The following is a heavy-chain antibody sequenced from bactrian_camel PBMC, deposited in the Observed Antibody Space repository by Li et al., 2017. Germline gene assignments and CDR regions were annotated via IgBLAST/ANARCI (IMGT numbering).Heavy chain of an antibody. CDR2: IDSGGFT. CDR3: AAERRRWGGSGYCPRAEFGY. D-gene: IGHD2*01. Sequence: HVQLVESGGGSVQTGGSLKLSCVVSGVALVPFDQDFMAWFRQAPGKGREGVAAIDSGGFTNYIDSVKGRFTISRENAKNSLYLQMNSLKPEDTAMYYCAAERRRWGGSGYCPRAEFGYWGRGTQVTVS. V-gene: IGHV3S53*01. J-gene: IGHJ6*01. CDR1: GVALVPFDQDF.